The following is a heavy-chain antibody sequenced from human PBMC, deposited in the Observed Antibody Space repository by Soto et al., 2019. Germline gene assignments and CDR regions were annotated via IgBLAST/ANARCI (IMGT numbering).Heavy chain of an antibody. V-gene: IGHV1-3*01. CDR1: GYTFTSYA. Sequence: ASVKVSCTASGYTFTSYAMDWVRQVPGQRLEWMGGINAGNGNTKYSQKFQGRVTITRDTSATTAYMELSSLRYEDTAVYYCAREALRYCTSSSCSTDWFDPWGQGTLVTVSS. CDR3: AREALRYCTSSSCSTDWFDP. D-gene: IGHD2-2*01. CDR2: INAGNGNT. J-gene: IGHJ5*02.